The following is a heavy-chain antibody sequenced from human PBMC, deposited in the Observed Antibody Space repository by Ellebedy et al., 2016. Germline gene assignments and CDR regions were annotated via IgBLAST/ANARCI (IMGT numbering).Heavy chain of an antibody. CDR2: INPNSGGT. V-gene: IGHV1-2*02. CDR3: ARDWYPDAFDI. Sequence: ASVKVSXXASGYTFTGYYMHWVRQAPGQGLEWMGWINPNSGGTNYAQKFQGRVTMTRDTSISTAYMELSRLRSDDTAVYYCARDWYPDAFDIWGQGTMVTVSS. J-gene: IGHJ3*02. CDR1: GYTFTGYY. D-gene: IGHD6-13*01.